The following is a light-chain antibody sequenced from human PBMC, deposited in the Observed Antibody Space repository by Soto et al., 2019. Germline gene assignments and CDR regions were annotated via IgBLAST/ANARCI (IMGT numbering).Light chain of an antibody. Sequence: QPASVSGSPGQSITISCTGTSSDVGGSKYVSWYQQPPGKAPRIIIYDVSDRPSGVSYRFSGSKSGNTASLTISGLQAEDEADYYCGSYTIFNTMVFGGGTKLTVL. CDR3: GSYTIFNTMV. V-gene: IGLV2-14*01. J-gene: IGLJ3*02. CDR2: DVS. CDR1: SSDVGGSKY.